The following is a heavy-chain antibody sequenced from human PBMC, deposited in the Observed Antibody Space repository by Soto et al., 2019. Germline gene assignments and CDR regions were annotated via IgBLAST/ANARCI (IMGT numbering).Heavy chain of an antibody. CDR2: ISGDGRST. D-gene: IGHD3-16*01. Sequence: EVQLVESGGDLVQPGGSLRLSCAASGFTFSAYWMHWVRQAPGKGLVWVGRISGDGRSTTYADSVKGRFTISRDTAKNTLFLQMNILGAEDTAVYRYGRGGGPGMIKFGMDVWGPGTTVTVSS. CDR3: GRGGGPGMIKFGMDV. CDR1: GFTFSAYW. J-gene: IGHJ6*02. V-gene: IGHV3-74*01.